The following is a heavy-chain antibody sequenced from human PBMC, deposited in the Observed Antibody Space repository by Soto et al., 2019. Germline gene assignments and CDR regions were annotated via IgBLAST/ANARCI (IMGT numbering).Heavy chain of an antibody. Sequence: GGSLRLSCAASGFTFSSYAMHWVRQAPGKGLEWVAVISYDGSNKYYADSVKGRFTIARDNSKNPLYLQMNSLRAEDTAVYYCARRTVTYYYGSGSYYNDAFDIWGQGTMVTVSS. CDR2: ISYDGSNK. CDR1: GFTFSSYA. D-gene: IGHD3-10*01. CDR3: ARRTVTYYYGSGSYYNDAFDI. V-gene: IGHV3-30-3*01. J-gene: IGHJ3*02.